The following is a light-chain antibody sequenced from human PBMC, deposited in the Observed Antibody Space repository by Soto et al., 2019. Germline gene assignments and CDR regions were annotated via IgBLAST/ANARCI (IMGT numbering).Light chain of an antibody. Sequence: DIQMTQSPSTLSASVGDRVTITCRASQSISGWLAWYQQKPGEAPKILIYDASTLESGVPARFSGSGSGTECPPTTCSLQRDDFAAYYCQHYDSYAWRLGQGTKVEI. J-gene: IGKJ1*01. CDR2: DAS. CDR1: QSISGW. CDR3: QHYDSYAWR. V-gene: IGKV1-5*01.